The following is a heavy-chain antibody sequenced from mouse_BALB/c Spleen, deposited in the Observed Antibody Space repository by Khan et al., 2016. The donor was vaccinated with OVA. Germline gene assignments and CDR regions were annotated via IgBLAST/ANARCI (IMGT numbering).Heavy chain of an antibody. Sequence: VQLQQPGPELVKPGASVKISCKASGYTFAGYFMNWVMQSHGKSLEWIGRINPHIGETMYNQKFKGKATLTVDDSSSTAHMELRSLASEDSAVYYSARQYGSDFDNWGQGTTLTVSS. D-gene: IGHD1-1*01. CDR2: INPHIGET. CDR3: ARQYGSDFDN. V-gene: IGHV1-20*02. J-gene: IGHJ2*01. CDR1: GYTFAGYF.